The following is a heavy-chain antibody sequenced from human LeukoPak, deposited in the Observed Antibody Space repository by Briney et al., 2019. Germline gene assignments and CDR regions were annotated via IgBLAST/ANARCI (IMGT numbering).Heavy chain of an antibody. V-gene: IGHV4-31*03. CDR2: IYYSGST. CDR1: GGSISSGGYY. Sequence: SETLSLTCTVSGGSISSGGYYWSWIRQHPGKGLEWIGYIYYSGSTYYNPSLKNRVTISVDTSKNQFSLKLSSVTAADTAVYYCASGDFRSFDYWGQGTLVTVSS. D-gene: IGHD4-17*01. CDR3: ASGDFRSFDY. J-gene: IGHJ4*02.